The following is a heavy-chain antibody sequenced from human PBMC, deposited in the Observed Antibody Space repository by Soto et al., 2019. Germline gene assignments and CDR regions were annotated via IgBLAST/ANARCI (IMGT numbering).Heavy chain of an antibody. CDR1: GFSFNNYG. V-gene: IGHV3-30*02. CDR2: IWDDGNVE. CDR3: AKPRLSIVVVPAAFDY. J-gene: IGHJ4*02. D-gene: IGHD2-2*01. Sequence: GGSLRLSCATSGFSFNNYGMHWVRQAPGLGLDWVAVIWDDGNVEYYADSVKGRFAISRDNSKNTLYLQMNSLRPEDTAMYYCAKPRLSIVVVPAAFDYWGQGTLVTVSS.